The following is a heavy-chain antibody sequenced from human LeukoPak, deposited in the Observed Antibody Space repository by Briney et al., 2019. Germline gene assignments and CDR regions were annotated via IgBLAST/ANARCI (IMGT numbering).Heavy chain of an antibody. J-gene: IGHJ4*02. Sequence: ASVKVSCKASGYTFTSYAMHWVRQAPGQRLEWMGWINAGNGNTKYSQKFQGRVTITADKSTSTAYMELSSLRSEDTAVYYCARDHEYYDSSGPAYYFDYWGQGTLVTVSS. V-gene: IGHV1-3*01. CDR2: INAGNGNT. CDR1: GYTFTSYA. D-gene: IGHD3-22*01. CDR3: ARDHEYYDSSGPAYYFDY.